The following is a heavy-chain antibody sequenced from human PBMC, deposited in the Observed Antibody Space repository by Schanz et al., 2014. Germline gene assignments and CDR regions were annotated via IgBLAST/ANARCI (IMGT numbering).Heavy chain of an antibody. CDR2: ISFSGNTI. Sequence: EVQLVESGGGLVRPGGSLRLSCTTSGLIFSTYTLNWVRQAPGKGLEWISYISFSGNTIYYADSVKGRFTISRDNAKNSVYLQMTRLRAEDTAVYYCARGTDTAREHRPFDYWGQGTLXTVSS. V-gene: IGHV3-48*01. CDR1: GLIFSTYT. CDR3: ARGTDTAREHRPFDY. D-gene: IGHD5-18*01. J-gene: IGHJ4*02.